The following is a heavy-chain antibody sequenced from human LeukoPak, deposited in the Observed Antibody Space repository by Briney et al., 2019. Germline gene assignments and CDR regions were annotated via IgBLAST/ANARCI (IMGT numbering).Heavy chain of an antibody. D-gene: IGHD3-3*01. V-gene: IGHV4-34*01. CDR3: AREDDFWSGYPYYYYMDV. CDR2: IYHSGST. CDR1: GGSFSGYY. J-gene: IGHJ6*03. Sequence: SETLSLTCAVYGGSFSGYYWSWIRQPPGKGLEWIGSIYHSGSTYYNPSLKSRVTISVDTSKNQFSLKLSSVTAADTAVYYCAREDDFWSGYPYYYYMDVWGKGTTVTVSS.